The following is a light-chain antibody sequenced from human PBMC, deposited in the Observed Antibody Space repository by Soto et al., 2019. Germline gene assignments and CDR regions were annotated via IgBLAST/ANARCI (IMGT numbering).Light chain of an antibody. CDR2: DDN. V-gene: IGLV1-51*01. Sequence: QSVLTQPPSVSAAPGQKVTISCSGSSSNIGGNSVSWYQQLPGTAPKLLIYDDNKRPSGIPDRFSGSNSGTSATLGITGFQTGDEADYYCCSYAGSSTFVFGTGAKVTVL. CDR3: CSYAGSSTFV. J-gene: IGLJ1*01. CDR1: SSNIGGNS.